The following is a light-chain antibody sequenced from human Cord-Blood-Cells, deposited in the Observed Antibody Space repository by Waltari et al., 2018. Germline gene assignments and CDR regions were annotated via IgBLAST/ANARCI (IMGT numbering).Light chain of an antibody. V-gene: IGKV1-39*01. J-gene: IGKJ2*01. CDR2: AAT. CDR1: QSISSY. Sequence: DIQMTQSQSSLSASVGDRVTITCRASQSISSYLNWYQQKPGKAPKLLIYAATSLQSEVPSIFSGSGSGTDFPLTISSLEPEEYATYYGQQNYSTPYTVGQWTKLEIK. CDR3: QQNYSTPYT.